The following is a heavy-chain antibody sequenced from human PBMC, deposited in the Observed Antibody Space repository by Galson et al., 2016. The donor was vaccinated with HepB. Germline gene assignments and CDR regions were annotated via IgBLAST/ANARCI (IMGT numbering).Heavy chain of an antibody. D-gene: IGHD6-19*01. V-gene: IGHV4-59*01. CDR3: AGNGWRGWFDP. J-gene: IGHJ5*02. CDR1: VGSISNYY. CDR2: IYYSGST. Sequence: SETLSLTCTVSVGSISNYYWNWIRQPPGKGLEWIGYIYYSGSTNYNPSLKSRVTISVDTSKNQFSLKLSSVTAADTAVYYCAGNGWRGWFDPWGQGTLVTVSS.